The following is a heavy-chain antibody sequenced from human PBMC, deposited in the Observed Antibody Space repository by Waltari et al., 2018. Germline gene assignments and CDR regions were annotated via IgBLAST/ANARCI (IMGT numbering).Heavy chain of an antibody. J-gene: IGHJ4*02. V-gene: IGHV3-23*04. CDR2: ISGSGGST. D-gene: IGHD6-6*01. Sequence: EVQLVESGGGLVQPGGSLRLSCAASGFTFSSYALSWVRQAPGKGLEWVSAISGSGGSTYYADSVKGRFTISRDNSKNTLYLQMNSLRAEDTAVYYCAARRSSSPEAFDYWGQGTLVTVSS. CDR3: AARRSSSPEAFDY. CDR1: GFTFSSYA.